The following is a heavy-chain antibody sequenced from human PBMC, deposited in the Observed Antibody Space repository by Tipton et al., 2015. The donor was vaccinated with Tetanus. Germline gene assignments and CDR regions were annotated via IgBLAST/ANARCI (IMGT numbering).Heavy chain of an antibody. CDR3: ARRAGTSRFDY. CDR1: GGSISSFY. Sequence: TLSLTCTVSGGSISSFYWSWIRQSPGRGLEWIGYIYYTGNTNYNPSLKSRVTISADTTKNQLSLKLSSVTAADTAVYYCARRAGTSRFDYWGQGTLVTVSS. J-gene: IGHJ4*02. D-gene: IGHD1-7*01. CDR2: IYYTGNT. V-gene: IGHV4-59*01.